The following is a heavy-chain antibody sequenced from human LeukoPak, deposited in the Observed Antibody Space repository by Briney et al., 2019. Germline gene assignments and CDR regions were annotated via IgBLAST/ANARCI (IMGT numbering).Heavy chain of an antibody. CDR3: ASSGGSSRGYFDY. D-gene: IGHD2-15*01. V-gene: IGHV3-7*01. J-gene: IGHJ4*02. CDR2: IKQDGSEK. Sequence: RTGGSLRLSCAASGFTFSSYWMSWVRQAPGKGLEWVANIKQDGSEKYYVDSVKGRFTISRDNAKSSLYLQMNSLRAEDRAVYYCASSGGSSRGYFDYWGQGTLVTVSS. CDR1: GFTFSSYW.